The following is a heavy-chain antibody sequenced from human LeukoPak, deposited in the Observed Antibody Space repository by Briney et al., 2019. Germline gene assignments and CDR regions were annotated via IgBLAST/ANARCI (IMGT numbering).Heavy chain of an antibody. J-gene: IGHJ3*02. CDR1: GYTFTGYY. Sequence: ASVKVSCKASGYTFTGYYMHWVRQAPGQGLEWMGWINPNSGGTNYAQKFQGRVTMTRDTSISTAYMELSRLRSDDTAVYYCARAAAEGYCSSTSCRRADAFDIWGQGTMVTVSS. CDR2: INPNSGGT. D-gene: IGHD2-2*01. V-gene: IGHV1-2*02. CDR3: ARAAAEGYCSSTSCRRADAFDI.